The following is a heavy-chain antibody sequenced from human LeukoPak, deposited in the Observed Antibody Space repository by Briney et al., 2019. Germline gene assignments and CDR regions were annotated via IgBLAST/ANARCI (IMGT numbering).Heavy chain of an antibody. V-gene: IGHV3-53*01. D-gene: IGHD6-19*01. CDR3: AREMYSSGWSFGYYYGMDV. Sequence: GGSLRLSCAASGFSVSSNYMSWVRQAPGKGLEWGSVISSGGSTSYADSVKGRFTISRDNSKNTLYLQMNSLRAEDTAVYYCAREMYSSGWSFGYYYGMDVWGQGTTVTVSS. CDR2: ISSGGST. J-gene: IGHJ6*02. CDR1: GFSVSSNY.